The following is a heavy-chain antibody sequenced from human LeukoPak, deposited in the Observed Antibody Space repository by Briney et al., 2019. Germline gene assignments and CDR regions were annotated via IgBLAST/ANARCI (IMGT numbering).Heavy chain of an antibody. D-gene: IGHD3-3*01. V-gene: IGHV3-21*01. CDR2: ISSSSSYI. Sequence: GGSLRLSCAASGFTFSSYGMHWVRQAPGKGLEWVSSISSSSSYIYYADSVKGRFTISRDNAKNSLYLQMNSLRAEDTAVYYCARGRGYDFWSGYPKGGAFDYWGQGTLVTVSS. CDR3: ARGRGYDFWSGYPKGGAFDY. CDR1: GFTFSSYG. J-gene: IGHJ4*02.